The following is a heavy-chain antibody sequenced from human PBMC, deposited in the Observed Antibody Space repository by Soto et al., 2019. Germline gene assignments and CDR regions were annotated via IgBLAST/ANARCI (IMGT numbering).Heavy chain of an antibody. J-gene: IGHJ4*02. CDR3: ASGGSCYSRYCYFDY. Sequence: AWETLSLTCTVSGGSISSYYWSWIRQPPGKGLEWIGYIYYSGSTNYNPSLKSRVTISVDTSKNQFSLKLSSVTAADTAVYYCASGGSCYSRYCYFDYWGQGTLVTVSS. D-gene: IGHD2-15*01. CDR1: GGSISSYY. V-gene: IGHV4-59*01. CDR2: IYYSGST.